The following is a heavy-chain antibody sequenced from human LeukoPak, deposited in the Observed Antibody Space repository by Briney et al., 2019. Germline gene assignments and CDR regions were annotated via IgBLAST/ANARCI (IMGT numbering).Heavy chain of an antibody. Sequence: SETLSLTCTVSGGSISSSSYYWGWIRQPPGKGLEWIGSIYYSGSTYYNPSPKSRVTISVDTSKNQFSLKLSSVTAADTAVYYCARHIRYPQYSSGWVFDYWGQGTLVTVSS. V-gene: IGHV4-39*01. CDR2: IYYSGST. CDR1: GGSISSSSYY. CDR3: ARHIRYPQYSSGWVFDY. D-gene: IGHD6-19*01. J-gene: IGHJ4*02.